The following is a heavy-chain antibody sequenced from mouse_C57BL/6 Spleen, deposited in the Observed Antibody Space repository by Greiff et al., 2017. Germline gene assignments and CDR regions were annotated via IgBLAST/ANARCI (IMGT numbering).Heavy chain of an antibody. D-gene: IGHD1-1*01. Sequence: EVKLMESGGGLVKPGGSLKLSCAASGFTFSDYGMHWVRQAPEKGLEWVAYISSGSSTIYYADTVKGRFTISRDNAKNTLFLQMTSLRSEDTAMYYCARGGYYGSDGYFDVWGTGTTVTVSS. CDR3: ARGGYYGSDGYFDV. J-gene: IGHJ1*03. V-gene: IGHV5-17*01. CDR2: ISSGSSTI. CDR1: GFTFSDYG.